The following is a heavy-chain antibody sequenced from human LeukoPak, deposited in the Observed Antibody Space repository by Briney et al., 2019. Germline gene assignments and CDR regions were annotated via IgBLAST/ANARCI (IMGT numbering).Heavy chain of an antibody. J-gene: IGHJ2*01. V-gene: IGHV4-4*07. CDR2: IYTSGST. CDR3: AKGPQNPGPLAVAGTSGREAKRYFDL. CDR1: GGSISSYY. D-gene: IGHD6-19*01. Sequence: SETLSLTCTVSGGSISSYYWSWIRQPAGKGLEWIGRIYTSGSTNYNPSLKSRVTMSVDTSKNQFSLKMSSVTAADTAVYYCAKGPQNPGPLAVAGTSGREAKRYFDLWGRGTLVTVSS.